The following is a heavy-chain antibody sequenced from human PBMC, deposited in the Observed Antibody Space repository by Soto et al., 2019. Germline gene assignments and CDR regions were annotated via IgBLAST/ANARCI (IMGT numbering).Heavy chain of an antibody. V-gene: IGHV3-49*03. CDR3: TRGFVVVVPAAMPYYYYGMDV. Sequence: PGGSLRLSCTASGFTFGDYAMSWFRQAPGKGLEWVGFIRSKAYGGTTEYAASVKGRFTISRDDSKSIAYLQMNSLKTEDTAVYYCTRGFVVVVPAAMPYYYYGMDVWGQGTTVTVSS. CDR2: IRSKAYGGTT. J-gene: IGHJ6*02. D-gene: IGHD2-2*01. CDR1: GFTFGDYA.